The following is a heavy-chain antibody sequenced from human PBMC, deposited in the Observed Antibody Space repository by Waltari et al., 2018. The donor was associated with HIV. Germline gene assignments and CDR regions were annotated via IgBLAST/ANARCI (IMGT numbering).Heavy chain of an antibody. Sequence: QVQLVQSGAEVKTPGASVKVSCKASGYTFTSYAINWVRQAPGQGHEWMGWISTNNGNTNYEQKFQGRVTMTTDASTSTVYMELRSLRSDDTAIYYCARDLYMGRGVISDYWGQGTLVTVSS. V-gene: IGHV1-18*01. CDR2: ISTNNGNT. J-gene: IGHJ4*02. CDR1: GYTFTSYA. CDR3: ARDLYMGRGVISDY. D-gene: IGHD3-10*01.